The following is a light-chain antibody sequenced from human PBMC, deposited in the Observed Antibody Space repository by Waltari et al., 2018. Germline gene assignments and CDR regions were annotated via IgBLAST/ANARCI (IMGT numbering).Light chain of an antibody. CDR2: STP. CDR3: LLYYGGAVL. V-gene: IGLV7-43*01. Sequence: QTVVTQEPSVTVSPGGTVTITCGSSTGAVTSDYHPNWFQRKPGQAPRALLYSTPIQHSGTPDGFSGSLLGGKAALTLSAVQPEDEAEYFCLLYYGGAVLIGGGTKLTVL. CDR1: TGAVTSDYH. J-gene: IGLJ2*01.